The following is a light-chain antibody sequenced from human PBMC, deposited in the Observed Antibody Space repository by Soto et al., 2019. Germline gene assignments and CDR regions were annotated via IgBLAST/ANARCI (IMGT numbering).Light chain of an antibody. Sequence: DIQMTQSPSSLSASVGDRVTITCRASQSISSYLNWYQQKPGKAPKLLIYDASSLESGVPSRFSGSGSGTEFTLTISSLQPDDFATYYCQQYKGTFGQGTKVDI. CDR2: DAS. V-gene: IGKV1-5*01. CDR1: QSISSY. J-gene: IGKJ1*01. CDR3: QQYKGT.